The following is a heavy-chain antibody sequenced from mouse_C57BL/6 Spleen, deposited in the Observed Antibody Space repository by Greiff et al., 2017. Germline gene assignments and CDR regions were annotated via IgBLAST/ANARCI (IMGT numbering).Heavy chain of an antibody. Sequence: EVQLVESGGGLVKPGGSLKLSCAASGFTFSSYAMSWVRQTPEKRLEWVATISDGGSYTYYPDNVKGRFTISRDNAKHNLYLQMSHLKSEDTALYYCARDERDSWFAYWGQGTLVTVSA. V-gene: IGHV5-4*01. CDR1: GFTFSSYA. CDR3: ARDERDSWFAY. D-gene: IGHD3-3*01. CDR2: ISDGGSYT. J-gene: IGHJ3*01.